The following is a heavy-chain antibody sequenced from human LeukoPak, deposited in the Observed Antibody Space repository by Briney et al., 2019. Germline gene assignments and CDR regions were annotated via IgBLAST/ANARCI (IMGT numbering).Heavy chain of an antibody. V-gene: IGHV3-74*01. CDR1: GFTFGSYW. CDR3: VRDVWGDRDGFFAY. D-gene: IGHD5-24*01. J-gene: IGHJ4*02. Sequence: QPGGSLRLTCAASGFTFGSYWMHWVRQVPGKRLVWVARINTDGRSTSYGESVKGRFTVSRDNAKNTLYVQMNSLRGEDTAVYYCVRDVWGDRDGFFAYWGQGTLVTVSS. CDR2: INTDGRST.